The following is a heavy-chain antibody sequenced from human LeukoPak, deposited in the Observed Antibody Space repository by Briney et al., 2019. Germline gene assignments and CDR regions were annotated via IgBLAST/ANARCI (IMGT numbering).Heavy chain of an antibody. CDR2: INHSGST. CDR3: ARVAYCSGGSCYSGQGDAFDI. D-gene: IGHD2-15*01. Sequence: SETLSLTCTVSGGSISSYYWSWIRQPAGKGLEWIGEINHSGSTNYNPSLKSRVTISVDTSKNQFSLKLSSVTAADTAVYYCARVAYCSGGSCYSGQGDAFDIWGQGTMVTASS. J-gene: IGHJ3*02. CDR1: GGSISSYY. V-gene: IGHV4-34*01.